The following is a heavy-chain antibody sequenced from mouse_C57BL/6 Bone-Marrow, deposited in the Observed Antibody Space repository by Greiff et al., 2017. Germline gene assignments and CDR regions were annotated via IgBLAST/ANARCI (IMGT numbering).Heavy chain of an antibody. D-gene: IGHD1-1*01. CDR2: IDPENGDT. CDR1: GFNIKDDY. V-gene: IGHV14-4*01. Sequence: SGAELVRPGASVKLSCTASGFNIKDDYMHWVKQRPEQGLEWIGWIDPENGDTEYASKFQGKATITADTSSNTAYLQLSSLTSEDTAVYYCTTVDYYNYWGQGTTLTVSS. CDR3: TTVDYYNY. J-gene: IGHJ2*01.